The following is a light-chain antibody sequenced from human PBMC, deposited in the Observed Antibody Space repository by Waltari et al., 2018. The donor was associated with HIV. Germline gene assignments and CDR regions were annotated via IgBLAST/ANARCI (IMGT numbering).Light chain of an antibody. V-gene: IGLV1-44*01. Sequence: QSVLTQPPPVSGTPGQRGIISCSGASSNIGRNTVNWFQPLPGTAPKLLIDTDNQRPSGVPDRFSGSKSGTSASLAISGLQSEDEADYFCAAWDDSLNGLWVFGGGTKLTVL. J-gene: IGLJ3*02. CDR1: SSNIGRNT. CDR2: TDN. CDR3: AAWDDSLNGLWV.